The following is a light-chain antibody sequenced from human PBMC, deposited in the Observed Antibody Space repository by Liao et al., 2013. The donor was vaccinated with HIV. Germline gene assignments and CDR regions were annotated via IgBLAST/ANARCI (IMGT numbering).Light chain of an antibody. V-gene: IGLV3-21*02. J-gene: IGLJ2*01. Sequence: SYELTQPPSVSVSPGQTARITCSGDALPKLYAYWYQQKPGQAPVLVIYYDSDRPSGIPERFSGSNSGNTATLTISRVEAGDEADYYCQVWDSSSDHPFGGGTKLTVL. CDR2: YDS. CDR1: ALPKLY. CDR3: QVWDSSSDHP.